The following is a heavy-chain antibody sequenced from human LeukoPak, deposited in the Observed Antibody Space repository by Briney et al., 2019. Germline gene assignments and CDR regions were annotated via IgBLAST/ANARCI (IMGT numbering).Heavy chain of an antibody. CDR2: ISAYNGNT. D-gene: IGHD5-18*01. V-gene: IGHV1-18*01. Sequence: GASVKVSCKASGYTFTSYGISWVRQAPGQGLEWMGWISAYNGNTNYAQKLQGRVTMTTDTSTSTAYMELSRLRSDDTALYYCARVVEGTSMIDYWGQGTLVTVSS. J-gene: IGHJ4*02. CDR1: GYTFTSYG. CDR3: ARVVEGTSMIDY.